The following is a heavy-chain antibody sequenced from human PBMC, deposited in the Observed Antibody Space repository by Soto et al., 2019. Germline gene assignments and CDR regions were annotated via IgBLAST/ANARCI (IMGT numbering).Heavy chain of an antibody. CDR3: AKANCISTSCYLFGMDV. J-gene: IGHJ6*02. D-gene: IGHD2-2*01. CDR1: GGTFSSYA. Sequence: SVKVSCKASGGTFSSYAISWVRQAPGQGLEWMGGIIPIFGTANYAQKFQGRVTITADESTSTAYMELSSLRSEDTAVYYCAKANCISTSCYLFGMDVWGQGTTVTVSS. V-gene: IGHV1-69*13. CDR2: IIPIFGTA.